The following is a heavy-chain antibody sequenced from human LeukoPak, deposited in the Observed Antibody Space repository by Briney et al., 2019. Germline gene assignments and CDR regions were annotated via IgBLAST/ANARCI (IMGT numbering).Heavy chain of an antibody. D-gene: IGHD3-3*01. V-gene: IGHV4-59*01. Sequence: SETLSLTCTVSGGSISSYYWSWIRQPPGKGLEWIGYIYYSGSTNYNPSLKSRVTISVDTSKNQFSLKLSSVTAADTAVYYCARADGSFWSGLYGMDVWGQGTTVTVSS. J-gene: IGHJ6*02. CDR3: ARADGSFWSGLYGMDV. CDR1: GGSISSYY. CDR2: IYYSGST.